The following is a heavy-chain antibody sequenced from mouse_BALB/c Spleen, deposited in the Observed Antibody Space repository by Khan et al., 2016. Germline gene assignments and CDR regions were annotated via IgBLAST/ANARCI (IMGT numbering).Heavy chain of an antibody. CDR3: AGRNWDVDY. D-gene: IGHD4-1*02. V-gene: IGHV3-2*02. CDR2: ISYSGST. CDR1: GYSITSDYA. Sequence: QLQESGPGLVKPSQSLSLTCTVTGYSITSDYAWNWIRQFPGNKLEWMGYISYSGSTSYNPSLKSRISITRDTSKNQFFLQLNSVTTEDTATXNCAGRNWDVDYWGQGTTLTVSS. J-gene: IGHJ2*01.